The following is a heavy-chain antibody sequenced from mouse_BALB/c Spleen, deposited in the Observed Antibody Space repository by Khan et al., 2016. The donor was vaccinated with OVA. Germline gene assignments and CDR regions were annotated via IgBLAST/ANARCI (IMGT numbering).Heavy chain of an antibody. D-gene: IGHD1-1*01. Sequence: EVQLQESGPGLVKPSQSLSLTCTVTGYSITSDYAWNWIRQFPGNKLEWMGYISYSGNTKYNPSLKSRISITRDTSKNQCFLQLNSVTIEDTATYYCARIYGGDFDDWGQGTTLTVSS. V-gene: IGHV3-2*02. J-gene: IGHJ2*01. CDR3: ARIYGGDFDD. CDR2: ISYSGNT. CDR1: GYSITSDYA.